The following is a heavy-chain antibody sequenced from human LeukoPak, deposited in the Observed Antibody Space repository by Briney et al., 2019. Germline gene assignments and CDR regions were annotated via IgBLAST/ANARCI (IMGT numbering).Heavy chain of an antibody. CDR2: ISAYNANT. V-gene: IGHV1-18*04. Sequence: EASVKVSCKASGYTFTGYYMHWVRQAPGQGLEWMGWISAYNANTNYAQKLQGRVTMTTDTSTSTAYMELRSLRSDDTAVYYCARVKVLRYFDWLLYGDYYYYMDVWGKGTTVTISS. CDR3: ARVKVLRYFDWLLYGDYYYYMDV. CDR1: GYTFTGYY. D-gene: IGHD3-9*01. J-gene: IGHJ6*03.